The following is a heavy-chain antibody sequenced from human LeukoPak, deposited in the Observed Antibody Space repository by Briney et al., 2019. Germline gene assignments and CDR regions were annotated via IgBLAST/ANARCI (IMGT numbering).Heavy chain of an antibody. CDR3: ARDPGSGWYANWFDP. CDR2: IYYSGST. V-gene: IGHV4-39*02. J-gene: IGHJ5*02. D-gene: IGHD6-19*01. CDR1: GGSISSSSYY. Sequence: PSETLSLTCTVSGGSISSSSYYWGWIRQPPGKGLEWIGSIYYSGSTYYNPSLKSRVTISVDTSKNQFSLKLSSVTAADTAVYYCARDPGSGWYANWFDPWGQGTLVTVSS.